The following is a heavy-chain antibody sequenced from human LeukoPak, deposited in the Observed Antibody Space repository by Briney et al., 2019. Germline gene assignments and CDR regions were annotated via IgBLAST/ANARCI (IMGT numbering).Heavy chain of an antibody. CDR3: AQCSAWPYTCDY. CDR2: INHSGST. D-gene: IGHD6-19*01. Sequence: PSETLSLTCAVYGGSFSGYYWSWIRQPPGKGLEWIGEINHSGSTNYNPSLKSRVTISVDTSKNQFSLKLSSVTAADTAVYYCAQCSAWPYTCDYWGQGTLVTVSS. V-gene: IGHV4-34*01. J-gene: IGHJ4*02. CDR1: GGSFSGYY.